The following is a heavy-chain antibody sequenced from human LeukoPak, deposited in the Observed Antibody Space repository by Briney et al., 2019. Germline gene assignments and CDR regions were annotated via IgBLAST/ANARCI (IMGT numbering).Heavy chain of an antibody. CDR3: ARALKVAQLVLH. J-gene: IGHJ4*02. D-gene: IGHD6-6*01. CDR2: IYYSGST. Sequence: SETLSLTCTVSGGSISSGGYYWSWIRQHPGKGLEWIGYIYYSGSTYYNPSLKSRVTISVDTSKNQFSLKLSSVTAADTAVYYCARALKVAQLVLHWGQGTLVTVSS. CDR1: GGSISSGGYY. V-gene: IGHV4-31*03.